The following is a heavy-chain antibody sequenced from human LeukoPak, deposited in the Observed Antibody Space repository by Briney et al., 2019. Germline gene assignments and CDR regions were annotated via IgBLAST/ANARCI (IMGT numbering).Heavy chain of an antibody. D-gene: IGHD2-21*02. CDR1: GFTFSSYA. J-gene: IGHJ4*02. Sequence: GGSLRLSCAASGFTFSSYAMSWVRQAPGKGLEWVSAISGSGGSTYYADSVKGRFTISRDNSKNALYLQMNSLRAENTAVYYCAKGRWEVVTAADYWGQGTLVTVSS. CDR3: AKGRWEVVTAADY. CDR2: ISGSGGST. V-gene: IGHV3-23*01.